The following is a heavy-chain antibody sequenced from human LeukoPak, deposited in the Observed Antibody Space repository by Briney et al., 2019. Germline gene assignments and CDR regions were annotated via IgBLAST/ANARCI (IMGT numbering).Heavy chain of an antibody. CDR3: TRGSSGRRDN. J-gene: IGHJ4*02. V-gene: IGHV1-8*01. CDR1: GYTFTSCD. CDR2: MNPNSGNT. Sequence: GASVTVSCTASGYTFTSCDINWVRQAPGQGLEGMGWMNPNSGNTDYVQSFQGRITMTRHISIGTAYMELSNLTSEDTAIYYCTRGSSGRRDNWGQGTLVTVSA. D-gene: IGHD6-19*01.